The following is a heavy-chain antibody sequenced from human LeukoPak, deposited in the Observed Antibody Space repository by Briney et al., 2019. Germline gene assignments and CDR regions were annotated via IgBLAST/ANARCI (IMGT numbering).Heavy chain of an antibody. J-gene: IGHJ4*02. V-gene: IGHV4-34*01. CDR2: INHSGST. Sequence: PSETLSLTCAVYGGSFSGYYWSWIRQPPGKGLEWIGEINHSGSTNYNPSLKSRVTISVDTSKNQFSLKLSSVTAADTAVYYCAKSRRAGYSYGLNYFDYWGQGTLVTVSS. CDR1: GGSFSGYY. D-gene: IGHD5-18*01. CDR3: AKSRRAGYSYGLNYFDY.